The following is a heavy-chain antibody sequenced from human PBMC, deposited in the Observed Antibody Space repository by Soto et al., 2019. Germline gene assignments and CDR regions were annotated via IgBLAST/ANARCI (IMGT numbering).Heavy chain of an antibody. J-gene: IGHJ3*01. V-gene: IGHV3-48*01. CDR1: GFTFRNYG. Sequence: GGSLRLSCAASGFTFRNYGMNWVRQAPGKGLEWVSYIGIGSSTTYYADSVKGRFTISRDNAKNLLYLQMNSLRAEDTAVYYCARDQLYYNDISGRPLNAFDVWGQGTMVTVSS. CDR3: ARDQLYYNDISGRPLNAFDV. D-gene: IGHD3-22*01. CDR2: IGIGSSTT.